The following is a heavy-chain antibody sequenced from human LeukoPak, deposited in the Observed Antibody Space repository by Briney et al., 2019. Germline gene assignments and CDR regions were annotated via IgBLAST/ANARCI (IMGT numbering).Heavy chain of an antibody. CDR1: GYTFTSYG. Sequence: ASVKVSCKASGYTFTSYGISWVRQAPGQGLEWMGWISAYNGNTNYAQKLQGRVTMTTDTSTSTAYMELRSLRSDDTAVYYCARDKGYDFWSGYYESGDYWGQGTLVTVSS. D-gene: IGHD3-3*01. J-gene: IGHJ4*02. CDR2: ISAYNGNT. V-gene: IGHV1-18*01. CDR3: ARDKGYDFWSGYYESGDY.